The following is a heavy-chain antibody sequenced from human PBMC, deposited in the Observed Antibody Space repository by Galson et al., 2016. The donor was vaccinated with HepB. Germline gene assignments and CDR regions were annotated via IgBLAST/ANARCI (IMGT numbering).Heavy chain of an antibody. Sequence: SLRLSCAASGFTFSSYAMSWVRQAPGKGPEWVSTISGRGGSTSYAASVKGRFTISRDNSKNTLYLQMNSLRAEDTAVYYCANIPLPRWSRWFDPWGQGTLVTVSS. CDR1: GFTFSSYA. V-gene: IGHV3-23*01. CDR3: ANIPLPRWSRWFDP. CDR2: ISGRGGST. D-gene: IGHD4-23*01. J-gene: IGHJ5*02.